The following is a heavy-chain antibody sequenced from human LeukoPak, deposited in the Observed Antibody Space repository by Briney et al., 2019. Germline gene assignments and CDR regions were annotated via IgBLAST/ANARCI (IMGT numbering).Heavy chain of an antibody. CDR1: GFTFSRYG. V-gene: IGHV3-30*02. CDR3: AKVPHSWGLFAS. D-gene: IGHD3-16*01. J-gene: IGHJ4*02. Sequence: GGSLRLSCAGSGFTFSRYGLHWVRQAPGKGLEWVAFIRDDGSTRYYADSVKGRFTVSRDNSKNMLYLQMDSLRTEDTAVYYCAKVPHSWGLFASWGQRTLVTVSS. CDR2: IRDDGSTR.